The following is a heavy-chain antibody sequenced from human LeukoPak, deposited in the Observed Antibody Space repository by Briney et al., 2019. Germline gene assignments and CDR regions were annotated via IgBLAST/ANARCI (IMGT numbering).Heavy chain of an antibody. V-gene: IGHV4-61*08. Sequence: SETLSLTCTVSGGSTSSGGYYWSWIRQHPGKGLEWIGYIYYSGSTNYNPSLKSRVTISVDTSKNQFSLKLSSVTAADTAVYYCARGTYDFWSGYYGPYFDYWGQGTLVTVSS. CDR3: ARGTYDFWSGYYGPYFDY. D-gene: IGHD3-3*01. J-gene: IGHJ4*02. CDR1: GGSTSSGGYY. CDR2: IYYSGST.